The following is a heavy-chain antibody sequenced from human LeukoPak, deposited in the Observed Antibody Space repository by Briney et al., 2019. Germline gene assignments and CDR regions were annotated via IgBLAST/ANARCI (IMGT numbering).Heavy chain of an antibody. Sequence: ASVTVSFKASGYTFTSYGISWVRQAPGQGLEWMGWISAYNGNTNYAQKLQGRVTMTTDTSTSTAYMELRSLRSDDTAVYYCARNYYGSGSYYIVYYYYYMDVWGKGTTVTVSS. CDR2: ISAYNGNT. V-gene: IGHV1-18*01. J-gene: IGHJ6*03. CDR3: ARNYYGSGSYYIVYYYYYMDV. D-gene: IGHD3-10*01. CDR1: GYTFTSYG.